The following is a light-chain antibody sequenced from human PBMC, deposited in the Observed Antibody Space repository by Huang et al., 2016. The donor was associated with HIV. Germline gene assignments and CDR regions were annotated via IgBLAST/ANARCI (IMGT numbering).Light chain of an antibody. V-gene: IGKV1-27*01. CDR1: QGIGTY. J-gene: IGKJ1*01. Sequence: SSLSASIGDRITISCRASQGIGTYLAWYQHKPGKVPNLLIYAASTLQSGVPSRFSGSGSGTNFTLTIGSPQPEDVASYYCQKYNNVPRTFGHGTKVEIK. CDR2: AAS. CDR3: QKYNNVPRT.